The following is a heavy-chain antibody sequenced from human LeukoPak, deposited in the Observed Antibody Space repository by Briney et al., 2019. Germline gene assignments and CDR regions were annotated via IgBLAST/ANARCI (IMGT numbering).Heavy chain of an antibody. V-gene: IGHV1-24*01. CDR2: FDPEDGET. J-gene: IGHJ4*02. D-gene: IGHD3-10*01. Sequence: ASVKVSCKVSGYTLTELSMHWVRQAPGKGLEWMGGFDPEDGETIYAQKFQGRVTMTRDMSTSTVYMELSSLRSEDTAVYYCARTRLRYGSGSYWDPFDYWGQGTLVTVSS. CDR3: ARTRLRYGSGSYWDPFDY. CDR1: GYTLTELS.